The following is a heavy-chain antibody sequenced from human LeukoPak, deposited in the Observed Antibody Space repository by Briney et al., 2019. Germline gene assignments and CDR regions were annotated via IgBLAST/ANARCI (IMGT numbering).Heavy chain of an antibody. CDR1: GFTFGSFT. CDR2: ISSGSTYI. CDR3: ARDDPDDYGGMIDY. D-gene: IGHD4-23*01. V-gene: IGHV3-21*01. Sequence: NPGGSLRLSCAASGFTFGSFTMNWVRQAPGQGLEWVSSISSGSTYIHYADSVKGRFTVSRDNAKNSLYLQMNSLRAEDTAVYYCARDDPDDYGGMIDYWGQGTLVTVSS. J-gene: IGHJ4*02.